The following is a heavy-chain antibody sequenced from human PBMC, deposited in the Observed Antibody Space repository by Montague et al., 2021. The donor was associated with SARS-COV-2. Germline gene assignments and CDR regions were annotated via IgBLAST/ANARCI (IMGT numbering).Heavy chain of an antibody. CDR1: GSISGYY. CDR3: ARQYIGYNRRFDY. V-gene: IGHV4-4*07. D-gene: IGHD5-12*01. J-gene: IGHJ4*02. Sequence: SETLSLTCTVSGSISGYYWTWIRQSAGKGLEWIGRIPSSGGIDYXASLKSRVTMSLDTSKIQLSLKLSSVTAADTAVYYCARQYIGYNRRFDYWGQGALVTVSP. CDR2: IPSSGGI.